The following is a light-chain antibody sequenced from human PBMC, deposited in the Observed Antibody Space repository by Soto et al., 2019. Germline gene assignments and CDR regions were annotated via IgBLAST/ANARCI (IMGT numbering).Light chain of an antibody. J-gene: IGLJ3*02. CDR3: SSCTSSATLV. Sequence: QSVLTQPASVSGSPGQSITISCTGTSSDVGGYNYVSWFQQYPAKAPKLIIYEVTNRPSGVSSRFSGSKSGNTASLTISGLQAEDEADYYCSSCTSSATLVFGGGTKLTVL. CDR1: SSDVGGYNY. V-gene: IGLV2-14*01. CDR2: EVT.